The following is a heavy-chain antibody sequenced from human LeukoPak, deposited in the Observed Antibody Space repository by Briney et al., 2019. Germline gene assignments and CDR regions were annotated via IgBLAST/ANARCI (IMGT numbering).Heavy chain of an antibody. V-gene: IGHV1-69*05. D-gene: IGHD3-22*01. CDR1: GGTFSSYA. CDR2: IIPIFGTA. Sequence: SVKVSXKASGGTFSSYAISWVRQAPGQGLEWMGGIIPIFGTANYAQKFQGRVTITTDESTSTAYMELSSLRSEDTAVYYCASHPGGYYDSSGYYHNYYYYMDVWGKGTTVTVSS. CDR3: ASHPGGYYDSSGYYHNYYYYMDV. J-gene: IGHJ6*03.